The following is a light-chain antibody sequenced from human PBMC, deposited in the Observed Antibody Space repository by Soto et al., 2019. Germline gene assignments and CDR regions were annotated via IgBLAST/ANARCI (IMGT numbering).Light chain of an antibody. CDR3: CSYASSSSDV. Sequence: QSVLTQPASVSGSPGQSITISCSGTTSDVGGYNLVSWYQQHTAKAPKLLIYEGTQRPSGVSSRFSGSKSGNTASLTISGLQAEDEADYCCCSYASSSSDVFGNGTKVTVL. CDR1: TSDVGGYNL. CDR2: EGT. V-gene: IGLV2-23*01. J-gene: IGLJ1*01.